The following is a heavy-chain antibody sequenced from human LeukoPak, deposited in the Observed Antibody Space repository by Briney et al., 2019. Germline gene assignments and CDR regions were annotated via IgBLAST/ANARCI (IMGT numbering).Heavy chain of an antibody. J-gene: IGHJ5*02. CDR3: ARLSIAAAGTVVWFDP. V-gene: IGHV4-4*07. Sequence: SETLSLTCTVSGGPISSYYWSWIRQPAGKGLEWIGRIYTSGSTNYNPSLKSRVTMSVDTSKNQFSLKLSSVTAADTAVYYCARLSIAAAGTVVWFDPWGQGTLVTVSS. D-gene: IGHD6-13*01. CDR2: IYTSGST. CDR1: GGPISSYY.